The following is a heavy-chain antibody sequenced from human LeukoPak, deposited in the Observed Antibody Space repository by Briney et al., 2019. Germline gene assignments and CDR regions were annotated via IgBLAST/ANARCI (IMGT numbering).Heavy chain of an antibody. J-gene: IGHJ4*02. CDR1: GFTFDEYA. CDR2: ISWNSGSI. V-gene: IGHV3-9*01. CDR3: ARRQYGDPDY. D-gene: IGHD4-17*01. Sequence: PGRSLRLSCAASGFTFDEYAMHWVRQAPGKGLEWVSGISWNSGSIGYADSVKGRFTISRDNAKDTLYLQMNSLRAEDTAVYYCARRQYGDPDYWGQGTLVTVSS.